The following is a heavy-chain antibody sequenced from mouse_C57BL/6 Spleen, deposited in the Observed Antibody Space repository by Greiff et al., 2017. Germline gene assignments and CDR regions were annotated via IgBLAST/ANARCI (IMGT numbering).Heavy chain of an antibody. D-gene: IGHD1-1*01. Sequence: QVQLQQSGAELVRPGASVTLSCKASGYTFTDYEMHWVKQTPVHGLEWIGAIDPETGGTAYNQKFKGKDILTADKSSSTAYMELRSLTSEDSAVXYCTREGVFIPGFAYWGQGTLVTVSA. J-gene: IGHJ3*01. CDR1: GYTFTDYE. CDR3: TREGVFIPGFAY. V-gene: IGHV1-15*01. CDR2: IDPETGGT.